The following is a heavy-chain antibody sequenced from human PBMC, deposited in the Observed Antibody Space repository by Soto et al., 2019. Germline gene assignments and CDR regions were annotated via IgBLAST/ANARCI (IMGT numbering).Heavy chain of an antibody. CDR1: GSTIDDYA. D-gene: IGHD6-19*01. Sequence: EVQVVESGGGLVQPGGSLTLSCVVSGSTIDDYAMHWVRQVPGKGLEWVSGIFWVGGGTGYADSVKGRFTISRDNSKNTLSLQMNSLRVEDTGIYYCAKLEWLEFGGDYWGQGTLVTVSS. V-gene: IGHV3-9*01. CDR2: IFWVGGGT. CDR3: AKLEWLEFGGDY. J-gene: IGHJ4*02.